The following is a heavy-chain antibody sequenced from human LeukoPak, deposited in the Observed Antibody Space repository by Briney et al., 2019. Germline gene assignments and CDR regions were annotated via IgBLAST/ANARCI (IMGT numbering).Heavy chain of an antibody. J-gene: IGHJ5*02. D-gene: IGHD4-17*01. V-gene: IGHV4-34*01. CDR1: GGSFSGYY. CDR3: ARGGDGDYLDWFDP. Sequence: PSETLSLTCAVYGGSFSGYYWSWIRQPPGKGLEWIGEINHSGSTNYNPSLKSRVTISVDTSKNQFSLKLSSVTAADTAVYYCARGGDGDYLDWFDPWGQGTLVTVSS. CDR2: INHSGST.